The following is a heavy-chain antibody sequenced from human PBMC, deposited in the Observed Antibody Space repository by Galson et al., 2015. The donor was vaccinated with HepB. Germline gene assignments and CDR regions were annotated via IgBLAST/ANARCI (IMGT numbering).Heavy chain of an antibody. D-gene: IGHD6-13*01. CDR3: ARVGGSSSWYVDY. J-gene: IGHJ4*02. V-gene: IGHV4-30-4*07. Sequence: TLSLTCAVSGGSISSGGYSWSWIRQPPGKGLEWIGYIYYSGSTYYNPSLKSRVTISVDTSKNQFSLKLSSVTAADTAVYYCARVGGSSSWYVDYWGQGTLVTVSS. CDR2: IYYSGST. CDR1: GGSISSGGYS.